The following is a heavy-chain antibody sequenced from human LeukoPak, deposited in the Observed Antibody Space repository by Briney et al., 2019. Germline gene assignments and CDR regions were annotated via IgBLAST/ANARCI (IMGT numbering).Heavy chain of an antibody. D-gene: IGHD5-12*01. CDR3: GGIQLDIGARIGMGGGSDYYGMDV. Sequence: AASVKVSCKASGYTFTSYGISWVRQAPGQGLEWMGWISAYNGNTNYAQKLQGRVTMTTDTSTSTAYMELRSLRSDDTAVYYCGGIQLDIGARIGMGGGSDYYGMDVWGQGTTVTVSS. CDR2: ISAYNGNT. V-gene: IGHV1-18*01. J-gene: IGHJ6*02. CDR1: GYTFTSYG.